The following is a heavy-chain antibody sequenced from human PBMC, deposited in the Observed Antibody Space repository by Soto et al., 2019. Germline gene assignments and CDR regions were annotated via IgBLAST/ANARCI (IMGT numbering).Heavy chain of an antibody. Sequence: SETLSLTCTVSGGSISSYYWSWIRQPPGKGLEWIGYIYYSGSTNYNPSLKSRVTISVDTSKNQFSLKLSSVTAADTAVYYCARVRYFDWYEATYYYYYYYMDVWGKGTTVTVSS. V-gene: IGHV4-59*01. CDR3: ARVRYFDWYEATYYYYYYYMDV. J-gene: IGHJ6*03. CDR2: IYYSGST. CDR1: GGSISSYY. D-gene: IGHD3-9*01.